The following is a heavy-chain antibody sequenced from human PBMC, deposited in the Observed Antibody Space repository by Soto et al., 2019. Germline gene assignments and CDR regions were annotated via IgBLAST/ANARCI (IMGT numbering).Heavy chain of an antibody. CDR3: ARVRTSINMVRGVIISHGMDV. D-gene: IGHD3-10*01. V-gene: IGHV1-8*01. J-gene: IGHJ6*02. CDR2: MNPNSGNT. CDR1: GYTFTIYD. Sequence: VASVKVYCKASGYTFTIYDINWVRQATGQGLEWMGWMNPNSGNTGYAQKFQGRVTMTRNTSISTAYMELSSLRSEDTAVYYCARVRTSINMVRGVIISHGMDVWGQGTTVTVSS.